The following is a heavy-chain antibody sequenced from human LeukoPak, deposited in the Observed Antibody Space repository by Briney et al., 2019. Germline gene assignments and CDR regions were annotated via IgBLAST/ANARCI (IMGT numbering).Heavy chain of an antibody. V-gene: IGHV4-34*01. CDR2: INHSGST. Sequence: SETLSLTCAVHGGSFSGYYWRCIRQPPGEGLGWIGEINHSGSTNYNPSLKSRVTISVDTSKNQFSLKLSSVTAADTAVYYCARHGRGYSGYDYYYYIDVWGKGTTVTISS. CDR3: ARHGRGYSGYDYYYYIDV. D-gene: IGHD5-12*01. CDR1: GGSFSGYY. J-gene: IGHJ6*03.